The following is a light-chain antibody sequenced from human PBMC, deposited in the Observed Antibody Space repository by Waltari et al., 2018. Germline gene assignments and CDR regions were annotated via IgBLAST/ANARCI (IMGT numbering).Light chain of an antibody. Sequence: DIQVTQSPSSLSASVGDRVTITCRASQTINNYLNWYQHNPGKAPNLLIYAASILQSGVPSRFAGSGSGTDFTLTISSLQPEDFATYYCQQSYNTPWTLGQGTKVEI. CDR1: QTINNY. CDR2: AAS. CDR3: QQSYNTPWT. J-gene: IGKJ1*01. V-gene: IGKV1-39*01.